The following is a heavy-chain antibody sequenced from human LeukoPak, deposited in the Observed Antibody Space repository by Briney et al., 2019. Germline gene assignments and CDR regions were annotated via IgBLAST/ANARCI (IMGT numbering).Heavy chain of an antibody. CDR3: AACSGGSCYRNDAFDT. CDR2: IYYSGST. V-gene: IGHV4-59*01. D-gene: IGHD2-15*01. Sequence: PSETLSLTCTVSGGSISSYYWSWIRQPPGKGLEWIGYIYYSGSTNYNPSLKSRVTISVDTSKNQFSLKLSSVTAADTAVYYCAACSGGSCYRNDAFDTWGPGTMVTVSS. CDR1: GGSISSYY. J-gene: IGHJ3*02.